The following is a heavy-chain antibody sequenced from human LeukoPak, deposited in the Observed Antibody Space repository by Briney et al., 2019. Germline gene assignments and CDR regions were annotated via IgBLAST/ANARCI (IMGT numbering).Heavy chain of an antibody. J-gene: IGHJ4*02. V-gene: IGHV3-23*01. Sequence: GGSLRLSCAASGFTFSSYAMSWVRQAPGKGLEWVSAISGSGGSPYYADSVKGRFTISRDNSKNTLYLQMNSLRAEDTAVYYCAKFLPTHIVVANYYFDYWGQGTLVTVSS. CDR1: GFTFSSYA. D-gene: IGHD2-21*01. CDR3: AKFLPTHIVVANYYFDY. CDR2: ISGSGGSP.